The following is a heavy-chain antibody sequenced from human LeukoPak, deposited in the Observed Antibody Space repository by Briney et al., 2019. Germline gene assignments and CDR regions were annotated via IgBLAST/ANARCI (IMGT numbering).Heavy chain of an antibody. CDR3: ASQTSGYSGYSSHY. CDR1: GFTFSSYA. CDR2: ISPSGGST. J-gene: IGHJ4*02. D-gene: IGHD5-12*01. V-gene: IGHV3-23*01. Sequence: PGGSLRLSCAACGFTFSSYAMSWVRQATGKGLDWVSAISPSGGSTSYANPVKGRFTISRDNSKNTLYLQMNSLRAVDTAVYYCASQTSGYSGYSSHYWGQGTLVTVSS.